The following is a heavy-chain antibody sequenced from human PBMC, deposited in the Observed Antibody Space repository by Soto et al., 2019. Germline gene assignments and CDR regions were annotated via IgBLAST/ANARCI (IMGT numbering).Heavy chain of an antibody. D-gene: IGHD6-25*01. Sequence: SVKVSCKASGGTFSSYAISWVRQAPGQGLEWMGGIIPIFGTANYAQKFQGRVTITADKSTSTAYMELSSLRSEDTAVYYCARPPRGGSASPSLALEYWGQGTLVTVSS. J-gene: IGHJ4*02. V-gene: IGHV1-69*06. CDR2: IIPIFGTA. CDR1: GGTFSSYA. CDR3: ARPPRGGSASPSLALEY.